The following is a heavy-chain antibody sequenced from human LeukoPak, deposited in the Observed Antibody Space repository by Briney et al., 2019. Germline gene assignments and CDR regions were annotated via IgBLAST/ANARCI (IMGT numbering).Heavy chain of an antibody. V-gene: IGHV4-39*01. Sequence: NPSETLSLTCTVSGGSISSSSDYWGWIRQPPGKGLEWIGSIYYSGSTYCNPSLKSRVTISVDTSKNQFSLKVTSVTAADTAVYYCARYEGGTMFDFWGQGTLVTVSS. CDR3: ARYEGGTMFDF. J-gene: IGHJ4*02. CDR2: IYYSGST. CDR1: GGSISSSSDY. D-gene: IGHD1-26*01.